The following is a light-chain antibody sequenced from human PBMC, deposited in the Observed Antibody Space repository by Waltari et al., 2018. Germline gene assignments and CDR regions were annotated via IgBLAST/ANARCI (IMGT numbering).Light chain of an antibody. CDR1: ALPKQF. Sequence: SYALTQLPSVSASPGQTARITCSGNALPKQFAYWYQRKPGQAPVLVVYRDTERPSGTPARCSGSSSGATVTLTINGVQAEDEADYYCQSADSSGSYVLFGGGTTLTVL. CDR2: RDT. J-gene: IGLJ2*01. CDR3: QSADSSGSYVL. V-gene: IGLV3-25*03.